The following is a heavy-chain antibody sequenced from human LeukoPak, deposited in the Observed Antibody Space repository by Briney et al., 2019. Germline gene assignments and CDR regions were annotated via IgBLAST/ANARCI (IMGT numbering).Heavy chain of an antibody. CDR1: GFAFSDYE. Sequence: TGGSVRLSCASSGFAFSDYEMNWVRQAPGKGLEWVSYISSSGSIIYYADSVKGRFTISRDNAKRSLFLQMNSLRVEDTAVYYCARTMWGFDYWGQGTLVTVSS. CDR3: ARTMWGFDY. V-gene: IGHV3-48*03. CDR2: ISSSGSII. J-gene: IGHJ4*02. D-gene: IGHD7-27*01.